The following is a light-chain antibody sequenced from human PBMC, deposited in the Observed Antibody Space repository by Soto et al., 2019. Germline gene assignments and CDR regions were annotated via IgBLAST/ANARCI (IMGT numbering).Light chain of an antibody. V-gene: IGKV3-11*01. CDR1: QSVSSN. Sequence: EIVMTQSPATLSVSPGERATLSCRASQSVSSNLAWYQQKPGQGPRLLIYDVSNRATGIPARFSGSGSGTDFTLTISSLEPEDFAVYYCQHRYNWLIAFGQGTRLEIK. J-gene: IGKJ5*01. CDR3: QHRYNWLIA. CDR2: DVS.